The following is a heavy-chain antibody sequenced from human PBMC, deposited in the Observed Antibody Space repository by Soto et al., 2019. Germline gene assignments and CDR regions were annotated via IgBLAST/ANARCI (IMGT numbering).Heavy chain of an antibody. Sequence: EVQLLESGGGLVQPGGSLRLSCAASGFTFSSYPLSGVRQAPGKGLEWVSAISGSGASTYYADSVKGRFTISRDNSKNTLYLQMNSLRAEDTAVYYCAAFGVVAATPHYYYGMDVWGQGTTVTVSS. CDR3: AAFGVVAATPHYYYGMDV. J-gene: IGHJ6*02. V-gene: IGHV3-23*01. D-gene: IGHD2-15*01. CDR1: GFTFSSYP. CDR2: ISGSGAST.